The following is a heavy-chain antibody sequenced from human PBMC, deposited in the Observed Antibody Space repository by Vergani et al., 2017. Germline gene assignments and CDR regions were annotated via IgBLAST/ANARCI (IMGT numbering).Heavy chain of an antibody. Sequence: EVQLVESGGVVVQPGGSLRLSCAASGFTFSSYAMSWVRQAPGKGLEWVSAISGSGGSTYYADSVKGRFTISRDNSKNTLYLQMNSLRAEDTAVYYCAKGATRPNIVVVPAAISFDYWGQGTLVTVSS. V-gene: IGHV3-23*04. CDR2: ISGSGGST. D-gene: IGHD2-2*01. J-gene: IGHJ4*02. CDR1: GFTFSSYA. CDR3: AKGATRPNIVVVPAAISFDY.